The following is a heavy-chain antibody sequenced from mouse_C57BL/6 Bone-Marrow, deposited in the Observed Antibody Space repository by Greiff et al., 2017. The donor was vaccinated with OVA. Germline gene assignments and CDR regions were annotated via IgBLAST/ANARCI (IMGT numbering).Heavy chain of an antibody. J-gene: IGHJ4*01. D-gene: IGHD2-5*01. CDR2: INPSTGDS. V-gene: IGHV1-53*01. CDR3: ARGGLYSNFGAMDY. Sequence: QVQLQQPGTELVKPGTSVKLSCKASGYTFTSYWMHWVKQRPGQGLEWIGNINPSTGDSNYNEKFKNKATLTVDKSSSTAYMQLSSLTSEDSAVYYCARGGLYSNFGAMDYWGQGTSVTVSS. CDR1: GYTFTSYW.